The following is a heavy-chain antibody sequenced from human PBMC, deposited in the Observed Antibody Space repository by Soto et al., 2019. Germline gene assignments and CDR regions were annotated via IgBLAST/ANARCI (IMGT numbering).Heavy chain of an antibody. J-gene: IGHJ6*02. CDR2: MSWNSGSI. CDR1: GFAFDDYA. D-gene: IGHD3-22*01. Sequence: SLRVSCAASGFAFDDYAMHWVRQGPGKGLEWVSGMSWNSGSIGYADSVKGRFTISRDNAKNSLYLQMNSLRPEDTALYYCAKEMYYYDGSGYYYYYNMDVWGQGXTVTVYS. V-gene: IGHV3-9*01. CDR3: AKEMYYYDGSGYYYYYNMDV.